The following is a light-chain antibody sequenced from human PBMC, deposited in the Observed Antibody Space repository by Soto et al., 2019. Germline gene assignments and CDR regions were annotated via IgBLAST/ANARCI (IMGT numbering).Light chain of an antibody. J-gene: IGLJ1*01. CDR2: EGN. CDR1: SSDVGSYNL. CDR3: CSFAGSNTFV. Sequence: LTQPASVAGSPGQSITLSCTGTSSDVGSYNLVSWYQQHPGKAPKLMIYEGNKRPSGVSNRFSGSKSGNTASLTISGLQAEDEADYYCCSFAGSNTFVFGTGTKVTVL. V-gene: IGLV2-23*03.